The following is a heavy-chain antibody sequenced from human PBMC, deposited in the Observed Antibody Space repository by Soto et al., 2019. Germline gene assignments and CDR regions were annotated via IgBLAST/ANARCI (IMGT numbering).Heavy chain of an antibody. CDR1: GFALSTYP. J-gene: IGHJ3*01. CDR2: IHGSGETT. CDR3: ARRSSGSYYAAFDV. Sequence: GGSLRLSCAASGFALSTYPMTWVRQAPGKGLEWVSSIHGSGETTYYAEPVKGRFIISRDNSKNTLYLHMDSLTADDTAVYFCARRSSGSYYAAFDVWGKGTMGTV. V-gene: IGHV3-23*01. D-gene: IGHD1-26*01.